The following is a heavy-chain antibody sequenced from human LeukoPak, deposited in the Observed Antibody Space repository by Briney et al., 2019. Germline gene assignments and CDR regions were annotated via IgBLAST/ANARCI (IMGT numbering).Heavy chain of an antibody. CDR2: RSVSGGST. CDR3: AKDGVGDSSGYYLLEH. CDR1: GFTFTSYA. J-gene: IGHJ1*01. V-gene: IGHV3-23*01. Sequence: GGSLRLSCAASGFTFTSYAMSWVRQAPGKGLEGVSARSVSGGSTYYADSVKGRFTVSRDNSKNTLYLEMKSLRGEDTAVYYCAKDGVGDSSGYYLLEHWGQGTLVTVSS. D-gene: IGHD3-22*01.